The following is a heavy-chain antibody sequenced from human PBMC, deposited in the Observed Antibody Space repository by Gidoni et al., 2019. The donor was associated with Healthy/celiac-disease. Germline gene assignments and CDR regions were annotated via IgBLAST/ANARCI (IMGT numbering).Heavy chain of an antibody. D-gene: IGHD3-22*01. Sequence: QVQLVQSGAEVKKPGASVKVSCKASGYTFTGYYMHLVRQAPGQGLEWMGLINPNSGGTNYAQKFQGRVTMTRDTSISTAYMELSMLRSDDTAVYYCARDYYYDSSGYEGDYWGQGTLVTVSS. V-gene: IGHV1-2*02. CDR2: INPNSGGT. CDR3: ARDYYYDSSGYEGDY. CDR1: GYTFTGYY. J-gene: IGHJ4*02.